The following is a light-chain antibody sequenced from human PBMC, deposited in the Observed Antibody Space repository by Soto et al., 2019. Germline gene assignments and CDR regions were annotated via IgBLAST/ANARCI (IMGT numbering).Light chain of an antibody. V-gene: IGKV3D-20*02. J-gene: IGKJ5*01. CDR2: DTS. CDR3: QQRSNWPPIT. Sequence: EIVLTQSPGTLSLSPGERATLSCRASQTLSSSFIAWYQQKPGQAPRLLIYDTSSRATGVPDRYSASGSGTDFTLTISSLEPEDFAVYYCQQRSNWPPITFGQGTRLEIK. CDR1: QTLSSSF.